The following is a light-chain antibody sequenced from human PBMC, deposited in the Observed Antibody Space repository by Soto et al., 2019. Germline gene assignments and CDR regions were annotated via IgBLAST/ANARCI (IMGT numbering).Light chain of an antibody. V-gene: IGKV2D-29*01. CDR1: QSLLHTDGKTH. Sequence: DIVMTQTPLSLSVTPGQPASISCTSSQSLLHTDGKTHLFLYLQKPGQPPQLLIYEASNRFSGVPERFSGSGSGTDFTLKISRVEADDAGVYYCMQSLQLPLTFGGGTKVDIK. CDR2: EAS. CDR3: MQSLQLPLT. J-gene: IGKJ4*01.